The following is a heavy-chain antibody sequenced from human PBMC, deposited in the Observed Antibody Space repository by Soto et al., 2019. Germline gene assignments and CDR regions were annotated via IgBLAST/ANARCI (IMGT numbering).Heavy chain of an antibody. V-gene: IGHV4-39*01. CDR1: GGSIISSSYY. CDR3: ATITIFGVVPNYFDY. Sequence: ETLSLTSAVSGGSIISSSYYWGWIRQPKGKGLEWIGSFYYSESTYYNPSLKSRVTISVDTSKNQFSLKLSSVTAADTAVYYCATITIFGVVPNYFDYWGQGTLVTVSS. D-gene: IGHD3-3*01. CDR2: FYYSEST. J-gene: IGHJ4*02.